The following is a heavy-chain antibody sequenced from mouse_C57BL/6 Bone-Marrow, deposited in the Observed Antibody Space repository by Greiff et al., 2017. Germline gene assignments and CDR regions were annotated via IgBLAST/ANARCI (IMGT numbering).Heavy chain of an antibody. J-gene: IGHJ3*01. CDR1: GFSLTSYG. V-gene: IGHV2-2*01. CDR3: ASYGSSYGFAD. CDR2: IWSGGST. D-gene: IGHD1-1*01. Sequence: VKLVESGPGLVQPSQSLSITCTVSGFSLTSYGVHWVRQSPGKGLEWLGVIWSGGSTDYNAAFISRLSISKDNSKSQVCFKMNSLQADDTAIYYCASYGSSYGFADWGQGTLVTVSA.